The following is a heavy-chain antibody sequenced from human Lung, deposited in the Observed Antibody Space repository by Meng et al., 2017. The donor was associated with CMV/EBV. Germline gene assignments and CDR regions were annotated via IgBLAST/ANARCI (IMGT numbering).Heavy chain of an antibody. V-gene: IGHV3-30*02. CDR2: IRYDGNNK. D-gene: IGHD3-3*01. CDR3: AKDLRSLRRFYYYVLDF. Sequence: GESXKISCAASGFTFSFYGLHWVRQAPGKGLEWVAFIRYDGNNKFYADSVKGRFTISRDSSKNTLYLQMNSLRADDTTVYYCAKDLRSLRRFYYYVLDFWXQGTRVTVSS. CDR1: GFTFSFYG. J-gene: IGHJ6*02.